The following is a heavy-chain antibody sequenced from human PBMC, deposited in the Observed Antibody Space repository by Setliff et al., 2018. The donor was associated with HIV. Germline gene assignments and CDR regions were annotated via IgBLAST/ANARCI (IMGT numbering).Heavy chain of an antibody. Sequence: SVKVSCKASGGPFTSAFNWVRQVPGQGLEWMGGIIPIFGTANYAQNFGGRVTITADQSTTTSYLQLNSLIFEDTAIYYCASDSPAARFEELEDHYYYFMDVWGKGTTVTVSS. CDR2: IIPIFGTA. D-gene: IGHD3-10*01. CDR1: GGPFTSA. CDR3: ASDSPAARFEELEDHYYYFMDV. J-gene: IGHJ6*03. V-gene: IGHV1-69*13.